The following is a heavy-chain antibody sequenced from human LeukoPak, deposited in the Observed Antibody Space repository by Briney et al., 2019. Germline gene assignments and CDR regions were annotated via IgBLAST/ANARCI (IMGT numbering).Heavy chain of an antibody. V-gene: IGHV3-74*01. CDR3: ARRWLGGVDY. CDR1: GFTVSSNY. D-gene: IGHD5-12*01. J-gene: IGHJ4*02. CDR2: INSDGSST. Sequence: GGSLRLSCAASGFTVSSNYMSWVRQAPGKGLVWVSRINSDGSSTSYADSVKGRFTISRDNAKNTLYLQMNSLRAEDTAVYYCARRWLGGVDYWGQGTLVTVSS.